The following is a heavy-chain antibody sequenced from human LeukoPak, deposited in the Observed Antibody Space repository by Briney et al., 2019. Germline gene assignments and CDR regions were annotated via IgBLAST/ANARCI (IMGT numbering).Heavy chain of an antibody. J-gene: IGHJ3*02. Sequence: GGSLRLSCAASGFTFSNAWMSWVRQAPGKGLEWVGRIKSKTDGGTTDYAAPVKGRFTISRDDSKNTLYLQMNSLRTEDTAVYYCTTGTKGSPASSEYYYDSSGYYFPDAFDIWGQGTMVTVS. D-gene: IGHD3-22*01. V-gene: IGHV3-15*01. CDR3: TTGTKGSPASSEYYYDSSGYYFPDAFDI. CDR2: IKSKTDGGTT. CDR1: GFTFSNAW.